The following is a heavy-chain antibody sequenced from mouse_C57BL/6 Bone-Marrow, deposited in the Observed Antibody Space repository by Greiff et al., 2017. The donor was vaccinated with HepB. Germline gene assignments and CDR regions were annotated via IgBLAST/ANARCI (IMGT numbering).Heavy chain of an antibody. J-gene: IGHJ1*03. CDR3: ARGYDGYYVEWYFDV. CDR2: IYPRSGNT. Sequence: QVQLQQSGAELARPGASVKLSCKASGYTFTSYGISWVKQRTGQGLEWIGEIYPRSGNTYYNEKFEGKATLTADKSSSTAYMELRSLTSEDSAVYFCARGYDGYYVEWYFDVWGTGTTVTVSS. CDR1: GYTFTSYG. D-gene: IGHD2-3*01. V-gene: IGHV1-81*01.